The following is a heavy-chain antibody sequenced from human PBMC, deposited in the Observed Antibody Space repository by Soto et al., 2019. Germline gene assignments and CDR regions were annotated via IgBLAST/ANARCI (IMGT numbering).Heavy chain of an antibody. V-gene: IGHV4-30-4*01. D-gene: IGHD3-3*01. CDR2: IYYSGTT. Sequence: PSETLSLTCTVSGGSINTGDYYWTWIRPPRGKGLEWIGSIYYSGTTYYNPSLKSRVSLSLDTSKNHFSLRLTSVTAADTAVYYCARGVDFEGFSPYGMDVWGQGTTVTVSS. J-gene: IGHJ6*02. CDR3: ARGVDFEGFSPYGMDV. CDR1: GGSINTGDYY.